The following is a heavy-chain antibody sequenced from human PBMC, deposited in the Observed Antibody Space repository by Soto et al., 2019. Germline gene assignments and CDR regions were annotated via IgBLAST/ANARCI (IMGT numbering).Heavy chain of an antibody. CDR2: IYHTGNT. CDR3: ARKGPSDESPVGS. J-gene: IGHJ4*02. V-gene: IGHV4-4*02. Sequence: QVQLQESGPGLVKPSGTLSLTCGVSRGTVDSPNWWSWVRQSPGKGLEWIGEIYHTGNTNNNPSLKSRLTMSVDKSKNQFSLNLTSVTAADTAVYYWARKGPSDESPVGSWGKGVLVTVSS. CDR1: RGTVDSPNW.